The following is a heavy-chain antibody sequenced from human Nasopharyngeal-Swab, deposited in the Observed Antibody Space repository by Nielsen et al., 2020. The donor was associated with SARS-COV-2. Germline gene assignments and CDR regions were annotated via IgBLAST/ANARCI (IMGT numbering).Heavy chain of an antibody. D-gene: IGHD4-17*01. CDR3: ARDAPAHYGAFY. CDR1: GLTVSSTY. CDR2: TEIGGTT. J-gene: IGHJ4*02. V-gene: IGHV3-53*05. Sequence: GGSLRLSCAVSGLTVSSTYMSWVRQAPGKGLEWVSVTEIGGTTHYADSVKGRFSISRDSSKNTLYLQMDSLRGEDTAVYYCARDAPAHYGAFYWGRGTLVTVSS.